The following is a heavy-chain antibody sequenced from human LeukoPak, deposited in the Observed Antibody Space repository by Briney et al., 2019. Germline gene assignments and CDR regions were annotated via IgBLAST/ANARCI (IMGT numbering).Heavy chain of an antibody. Sequence: SETLSLTCTVSGGSISSYCWSCIRQPAGKGLEWIGSIYYSGSTYYNPSLKSRVTISVDTSKNQFSLKLSSVTAADTAVYYCARHIGGWLYYFDYWGQGTLVTVSS. V-gene: IGHV4-59*05. D-gene: IGHD6-19*01. J-gene: IGHJ4*02. CDR3: ARHIGGWLYYFDY. CDR2: IYYSGST. CDR1: GGSISSYC.